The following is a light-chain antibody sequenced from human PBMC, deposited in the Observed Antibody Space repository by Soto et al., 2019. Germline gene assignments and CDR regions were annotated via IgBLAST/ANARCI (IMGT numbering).Light chain of an antibody. CDR2: GAS. Sequence: EIVMTQSPATLSVSPGERATLSCRASQSVGSNLAWYQQKPGQAPRLLIYGASTRTTGIPARFSGSGSETKFTLTISSLQSEDFAIYFCQQYNNWPPDRTFGQGTKVAIK. CDR1: QSVGSN. V-gene: IGKV3-15*01. CDR3: QQYNNWPPDRT. J-gene: IGKJ1*01.